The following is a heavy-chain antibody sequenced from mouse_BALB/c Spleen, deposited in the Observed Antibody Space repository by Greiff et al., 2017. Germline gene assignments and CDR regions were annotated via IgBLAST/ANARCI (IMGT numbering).Heavy chain of an antibody. J-gene: IGHJ1*01. CDR2: IDPENGNT. Sequence: VQLQQSGAELVRPGALVKLSCKASGFNIKDYYMHWVKQRPEQGLEWIGWIDPENGNTIYDPKFQGKASITADTSSNTAYLQLSSLTSEDTAVYYCASRRRYFDVWGAGTTVTVSS. CDR1: GFNIKDYY. V-gene: IGHV14-1*02. CDR3: ASRRRYFDV.